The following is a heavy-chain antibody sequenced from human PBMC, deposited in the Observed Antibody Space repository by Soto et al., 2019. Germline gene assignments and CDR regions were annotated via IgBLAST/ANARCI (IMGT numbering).Heavy chain of an antibody. CDR3: ATYGIDRRVFQFDY. CDR1: GFTFSNYW. J-gene: IGHJ4*02. D-gene: IGHD2-21*01. Sequence: EVQLVESGGGLVQPGGSLRLSCAASGFTFSNYWMSWVRQAPGKVLEWVANIKQDGSEKYYVDSAKGRFTIYRDNAKNSLYLQMNSLRVEDTAVYYCATYGIDRRVFQFDYWGQGTLVTVSS. CDR2: IKQDGSEK. V-gene: IGHV3-7*01.